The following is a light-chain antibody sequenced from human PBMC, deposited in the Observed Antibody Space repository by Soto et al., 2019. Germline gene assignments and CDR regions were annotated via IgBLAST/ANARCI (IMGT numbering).Light chain of an antibody. CDR2: GAS. CDR1: QSVRSNF. Sequence: EIVLTQSPGTLSLSPGDRATLSCRASQSVRSNFLAWYQQKPGQAPKLLISGASSRATGIPDRFSGSGSGTDFTLIISRLEPEDFALYSCQQYGTSPGTFGQGTKLEIK. J-gene: IGKJ2*02. CDR3: QQYGTSPGT. V-gene: IGKV3-20*01.